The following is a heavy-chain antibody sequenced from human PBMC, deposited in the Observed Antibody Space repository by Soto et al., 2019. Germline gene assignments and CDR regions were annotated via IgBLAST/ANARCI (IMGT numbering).Heavy chain of an antibody. V-gene: IGHV4-31*03. Sequence: TLSLTCTVSRGSIYTGGYYWTWIRQHPGKALEWIGYIYVSGSTYYNPSLKSRVAISIDTSKNQFSLKLNSVSAADTAVYYCARARSGNYYSDPRFEHWGHGARVT. D-gene: IGHD3-10*01. CDR3: ARARSGNYYSDPRFEH. CDR2: IYVSGST. CDR1: RGSIYTGGYY. J-gene: IGHJ4*01.